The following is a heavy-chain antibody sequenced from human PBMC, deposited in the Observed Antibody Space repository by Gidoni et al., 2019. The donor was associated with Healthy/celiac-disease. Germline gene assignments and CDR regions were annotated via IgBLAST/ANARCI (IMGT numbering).Heavy chain of an antibody. CDR2: IRSKANSYAT. Sequence: EVQLVESGGGLVQPGGSLKLSCAASGFTFSGSAMHWVRQASGKGLEWVGRIRSKANSYATAYAASVKGRFTISRDDSKNTAYLQMNSLKTEDTAVYYCTRSHTVKDYYYYYGMDVWGQGTTVTVSS. D-gene: IGHD4-17*01. CDR1: GFTFSGSA. J-gene: IGHJ6*02. V-gene: IGHV3-73*01. CDR3: TRSHTVKDYYYYYGMDV.